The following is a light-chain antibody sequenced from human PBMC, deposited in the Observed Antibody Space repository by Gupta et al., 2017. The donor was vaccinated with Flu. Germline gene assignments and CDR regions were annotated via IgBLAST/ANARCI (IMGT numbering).Light chain of an antibody. J-gene: IGLJ3*02. CDR3: SSYAGSNNGV. CDR1: GSDVGGYNY. CDR2: EVS. Sequence: SVTISCTGTGSDVGGYNYVSWYQQHPGKAPKGRMFEVSKRPSGVPDRFSGSKSGNTESLTVSGLQAEDEADDYCSSYAGSNNGVFGGGTKVTVL. V-gene: IGLV2-8*01.